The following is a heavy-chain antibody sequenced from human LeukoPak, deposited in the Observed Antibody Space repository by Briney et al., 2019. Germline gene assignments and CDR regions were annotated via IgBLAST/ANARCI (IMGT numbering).Heavy chain of an antibody. Sequence: ASVKVSCKVSGYTLTELSMHWVRQAPGKGLEWMGGFDPEDGETIYAEKFQGRVTMTEDTSTDTAYMELSSLRSEDTAVYYCATGRNYYDSSGYYYLGYYMDVWGKGTTVTVSS. J-gene: IGHJ6*03. CDR3: ATGRNYYDSSGYYYLGYYMDV. CDR2: FDPEDGET. V-gene: IGHV1-24*01. D-gene: IGHD3-22*01. CDR1: GYTLTELS.